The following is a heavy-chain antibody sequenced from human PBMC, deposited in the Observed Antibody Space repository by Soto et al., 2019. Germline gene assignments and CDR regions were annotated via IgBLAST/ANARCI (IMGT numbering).Heavy chain of an antibody. J-gene: IGHJ3*02. CDR1: GGSISSTIYY. V-gene: IGHV4-39*01. CDR2: IYYSGST. CDR3: ARPPTSSLDAFEI. Sequence: QLQLQESGPGLVKPSETLSLTCTVSGGSISSTIYYWVWIRQPQGKGLEWIGSIYYSGSTYYNPSRKSRGTISVDTSNNQFSLRLNSVTAADTAVYYCARPPTSSLDAFEIWGQGTIVTVSS.